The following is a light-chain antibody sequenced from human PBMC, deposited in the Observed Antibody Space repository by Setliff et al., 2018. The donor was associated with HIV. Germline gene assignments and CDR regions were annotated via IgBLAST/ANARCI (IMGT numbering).Light chain of an antibody. CDR1: SSDVGTYNA. Sequence: QSVLTQPASVSGSPGQSITISCTGTSSDVGTYNAVYWYQQHPGKAPKLMIYDVSTRPSGVSNRFSGSKSGNTASLTISGLQTEDEADYYCSSYTRSSTDVFGTGTKVTVL. CDR2: DVS. CDR3: SSYTRSSTDV. V-gene: IGLV2-14*01. J-gene: IGLJ1*01.